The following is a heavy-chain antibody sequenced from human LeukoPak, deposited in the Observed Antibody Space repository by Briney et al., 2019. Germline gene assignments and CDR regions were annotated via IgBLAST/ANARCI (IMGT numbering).Heavy chain of an antibody. J-gene: IGHJ4*02. CDR2: INPNSGGT. V-gene: IGHV1-2*02. CDR1: GYTFTGYY. Sequence: GASVKVSCKASGYTFTGYYMHWVRQAPGQGLEWMGWINPNSGGTNYAQKFQGRVTMTRGTSISTAYMELSRLRSDDTAVYYCARDSCSGGSCYPYYFDYWGQGTLVTVSS. CDR3: ARDSCSGGSCYPYYFDY. D-gene: IGHD2-15*01.